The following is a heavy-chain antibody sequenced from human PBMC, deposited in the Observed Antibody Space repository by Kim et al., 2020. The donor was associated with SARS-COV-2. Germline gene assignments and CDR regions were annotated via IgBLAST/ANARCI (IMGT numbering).Heavy chain of an antibody. J-gene: IGHJ3*02. CDR2: ISWNSGSI. CDR1: GFTFGDYA. V-gene: IGHV3-9*01. D-gene: IGHD5-18*01. CDR3: AKDISGTVDTAIHDAFDI. Sequence: GGSLRLSCAASGFTFGDYAMHWVRQAPGKGLEWVSGISWNSGSIGYADSVKGRFTISRDNAKNSLYLQMNSLRAEDTALYYCAKDISGTVDTAIHDAFDIWGQGTIVTVSS.